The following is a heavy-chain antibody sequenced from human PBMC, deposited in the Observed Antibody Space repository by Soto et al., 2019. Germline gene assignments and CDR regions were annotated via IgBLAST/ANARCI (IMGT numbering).Heavy chain of an antibody. J-gene: IGHJ4*02. Sequence: ASVKVSCKASGYSFISYYMHWVRQAPGQGLEWMGVINPSDGSIINPRGGSTTYAQKFQGRVTMTRDTSTSTVYMELSSLRTDDTVVYYCARDHYYGSGSYNFFDYWGQGTPVTVSS. CDR3: ARDHYYGSGSYNFFDY. CDR2: INPRGGST. CDR1: GYSFISYY. V-gene: IGHV1-46*03. D-gene: IGHD3-10*01.